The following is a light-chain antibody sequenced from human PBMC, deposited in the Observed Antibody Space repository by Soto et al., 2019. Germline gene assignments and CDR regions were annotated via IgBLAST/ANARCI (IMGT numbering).Light chain of an antibody. J-gene: IGKJ2*02. Sequence: DIVMTQSPAALSVSPGERATLSCRASQSVGSSVAWYQQKPGQAPRFLMYGASTRAAGVPARFSGSGSGTEFSLSISSLQSEDFAVYYCKHNNTWPPGTFGQGTKLDIK. CDR3: KHNNTWPPGT. CDR2: GAS. V-gene: IGKV3-15*01. CDR1: QSVGSS.